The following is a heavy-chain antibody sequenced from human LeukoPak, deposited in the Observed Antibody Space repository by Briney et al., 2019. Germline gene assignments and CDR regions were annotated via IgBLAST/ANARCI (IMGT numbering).Heavy chain of an antibody. Sequence: PGGSLRLSCAASGFTFSSYAMHWARQAPGKGLEYVSAISSNGGSTYYANSVKGRFTISRDNSKNTLYLQMGSLRAEDMAVYYCARCTGGSCYSDYWGQGTLVTVSS. D-gene: IGHD2-15*01. V-gene: IGHV3-64*01. CDR2: ISSNGGST. CDR3: ARCTGGSCYSDY. J-gene: IGHJ4*02. CDR1: GFTFSSYA.